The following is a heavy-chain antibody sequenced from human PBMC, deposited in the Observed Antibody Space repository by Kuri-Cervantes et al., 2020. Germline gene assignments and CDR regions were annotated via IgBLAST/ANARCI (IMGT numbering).Heavy chain of an antibody. J-gene: IGHJ4*02. CDR3: AREMYSSSPFDY. Sequence: ETLSLTCAASGFTFSSYSMNWVRQAPGKGLEWVSSISSSSSYIYYADSVKGRFTISRDNAKNSLYLQMNSLRAEDTAVYYCAREMYSSSPFDYWGQGTLVTVSS. CDR2: ISSSSSYI. CDR1: GFTFSSYS. D-gene: IGHD6-13*01. V-gene: IGHV3-21*01.